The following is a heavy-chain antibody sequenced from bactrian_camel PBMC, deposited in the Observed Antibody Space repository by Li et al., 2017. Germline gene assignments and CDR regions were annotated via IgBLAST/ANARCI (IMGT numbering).Heavy chain of an antibody. V-gene: IGHV3-2*01. D-gene: IGHD5*01. CDR1: GNTNGLDY. CDR3: AADRRVVICGWPWRSDYAY. Sequence: VQLVESGGGSVQAGGSLRLSCAASGNTNGLDYMGWYREAPGKGREGVASLYIDSGRGAYIDSVKGRFTISRDNAKNTLYLQMNTLKPEDTAMYYCAADRRVVICGWPWRSDYAYYGQGTQVTVS. J-gene: IGHJ4*01. CDR2: LYIDSGRG.